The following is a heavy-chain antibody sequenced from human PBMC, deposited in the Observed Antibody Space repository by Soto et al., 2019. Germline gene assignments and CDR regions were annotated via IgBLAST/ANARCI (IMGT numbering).Heavy chain of an antibody. Sequence: EVQLVESGGGLVQPGGSLRLSCAASGFTFSSYEMNWVRQAPGKGLEWVSYISSSGSTIYYADSVKGRFTISRDNAKNSLYLQMNSLRAEDTAVYYCARDPRYYYDSSGYEPRIDYWGQGTLVTVSS. D-gene: IGHD3-22*01. V-gene: IGHV3-48*03. CDR3: ARDPRYYYDSSGYEPRIDY. CDR2: ISSSGSTI. J-gene: IGHJ4*02. CDR1: GFTFSSYE.